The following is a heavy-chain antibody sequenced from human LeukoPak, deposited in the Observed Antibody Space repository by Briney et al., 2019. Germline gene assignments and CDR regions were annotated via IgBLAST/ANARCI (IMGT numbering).Heavy chain of an antibody. CDR3: ARTVDIAVVPAANPDY. J-gene: IGHJ4*02. CDR2: INPNSGGT. Sequence: GASVKVSCKASGYTFTGYYMHWVRQAPGQGLEWMGWINPNSGGTNYAQKFQGRVTMTRDTSISTAYMELSRLRSDDTAVYYCARTVDIAVVPAANPDYWGQGTLVTVSS. CDR1: GYTFTGYY. D-gene: IGHD2-2*03. V-gene: IGHV1-2*02.